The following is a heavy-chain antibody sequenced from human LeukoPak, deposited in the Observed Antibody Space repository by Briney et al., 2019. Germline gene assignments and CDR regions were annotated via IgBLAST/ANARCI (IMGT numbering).Heavy chain of an antibody. CDR1: GFTFGDYA. CDR2: IGSKAYGGTT. D-gene: IGHD6-13*01. V-gene: IGHV3-49*04. J-gene: IGHJ6*03. CDR3: TRNFRYRTSWSYQYYYYMDV. Sequence: GGPLRLSCTASGFTFGDYAMSWVRQAPGKGLEWVGFIGSKAYGGTTEYAASVKGRFSISRDDSRSIAYLQMNYLKTEDTAVYFCTRNFRYRTSWSYQYYYYMDVWGKGTTVTISS.